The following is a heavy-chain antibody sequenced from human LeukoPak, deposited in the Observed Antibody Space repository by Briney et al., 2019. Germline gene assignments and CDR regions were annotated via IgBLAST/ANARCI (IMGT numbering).Heavy chain of an antibody. CDR2: INQDGREQ. Sequence: SGGSLRLSCAVSGLTVTGNYMSWVRQAPGQGLEWVAKINQDGREQHFVDSVKGRFTISRDNAQNSLFLQMDSLRAEDTAVYYCTGGALDYWGQGALVSVSS. V-gene: IGHV3-7*04. CDR1: GLTVTGNY. CDR3: TGGALDY. J-gene: IGHJ4*02.